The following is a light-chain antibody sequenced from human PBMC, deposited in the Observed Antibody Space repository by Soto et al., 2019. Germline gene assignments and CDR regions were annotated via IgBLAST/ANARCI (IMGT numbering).Light chain of an antibody. J-gene: IGLJ2*01. V-gene: IGLV2-14*01. CDR1: SSDVGGYNY. CDR3: SSYTSNSTLV. CDR2: EVS. Sequence: QSALTQPASVSGSPGQSITISCTGTSSDVGGYNYVSWYQQHPGKAAKLMIYEVSNRPSGVSHRFSGSKSGNTASLTISGLQADDEPDYYCSSYTSNSTLVFGGGTKLTVL.